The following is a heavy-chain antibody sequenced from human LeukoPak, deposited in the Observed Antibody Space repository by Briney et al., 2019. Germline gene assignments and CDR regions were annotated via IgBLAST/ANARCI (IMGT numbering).Heavy chain of an antibody. V-gene: IGHV1-18*01. CDR1: GYTFTSYG. CDR2: ISAYNGNT. Sequence: ASVKVSCKASGYTFTSYGISWVRQAPGQGLEWMGWISAYNGNTNYAQKLQGRVTMTTDTSTSTAYMELRSLRSDDTAVYYCARGSYDILTGYLIDYWGQGTLVTVSS. D-gene: IGHD3-9*01. J-gene: IGHJ4*02. CDR3: ARGSYDILTGYLIDY.